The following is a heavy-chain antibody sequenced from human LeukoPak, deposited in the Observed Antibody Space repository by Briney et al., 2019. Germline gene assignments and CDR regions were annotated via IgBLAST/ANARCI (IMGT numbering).Heavy chain of an antibody. CDR1: GFRFSAST. J-gene: IGHJ4*02. CDR3: TQRDY. CDR2: IRIRTANYAT. V-gene: IGHV3-73*01. D-gene: IGHD6-25*01. Sequence: GGSLTFSGAAAGFRFSASTLERVAQAPGKGWEGIGLIRIRTANYATVYAPSVEGRLTISRDDSKKTAYLQMNSLKTEETAMYDCTQRDYWGQGTLVTVSS.